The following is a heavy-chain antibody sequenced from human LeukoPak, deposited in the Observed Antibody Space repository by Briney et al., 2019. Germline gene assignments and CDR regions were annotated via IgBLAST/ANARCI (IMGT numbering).Heavy chain of an antibody. CDR2: IYTSGST. CDR3: ARETRDSSGPTHQAGPYYFDY. J-gene: IGHJ4*02. V-gene: IGHV4-4*07. D-gene: IGHD3-22*01. CDR1: GGSISSYY. Sequence: PSETLSLTCTVSGGSISSYYWSWIRQPAGKGLEWIGRIYTSGSTNYNPSLKSRVTMSVDTSKNQFSLKLSSATAADTAVYYCARETRDSSGPTHQAGPYYFDYWGQGTLVTVSS.